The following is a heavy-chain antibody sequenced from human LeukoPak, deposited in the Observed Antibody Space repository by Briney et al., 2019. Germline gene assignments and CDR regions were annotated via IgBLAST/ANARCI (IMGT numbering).Heavy chain of an antibody. J-gene: IGHJ4*02. D-gene: IGHD6-13*01. Sequence: QTGGSLRLSCAASGFTVSSYEMNWVRQAPGKGLEWVSYISSSASIIYYADSVKGRFTISRDNSKNTLYLQMNSLRAEDTAVYYCAGRGSSWYYFDYWGQGTLVTVSS. V-gene: IGHV3-48*03. CDR2: ISSSASII. CDR3: AGRGSSWYYFDY. CDR1: GFTVSSYE.